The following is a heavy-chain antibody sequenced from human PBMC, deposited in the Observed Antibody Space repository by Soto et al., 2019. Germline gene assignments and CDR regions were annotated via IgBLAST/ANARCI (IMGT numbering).Heavy chain of an antibody. V-gene: IGHV1-69*06. D-gene: IGHD3-22*01. Sequence: VASVKVSCKASGGTFSSYAISWVRQAPGQGLEWMGGIIPIFGTASYAQKFQGRVTITADKSTSTAYMELSSLRSEDTAVYYCARDLRSRGYYPYFECWGQGTLVIVSS. J-gene: IGHJ4*02. CDR2: IIPIFGTA. CDR3: ARDLRSRGYYPYFEC. CDR1: GGTFSSYA.